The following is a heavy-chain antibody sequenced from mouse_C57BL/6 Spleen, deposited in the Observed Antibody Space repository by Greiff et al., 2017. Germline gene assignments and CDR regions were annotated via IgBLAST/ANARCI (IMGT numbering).Heavy chain of an antibody. CDR1: GYSFTDYN. CDR2: INPNYGTT. Sequence: VQLQQSGPELVKPGASVTISCKASGYSFTDYNMNWVKQSNGKSLEWIGVINPNYGTTSYNQKFKGKATLTVDQSSSTAYMQLNSLTSEDSAVYYSARYNYVGYYAMDYWGQGTSVTVAS. V-gene: IGHV1-39*01. CDR3: ARYNYVGYYAMDY. D-gene: IGHD1-3*01. J-gene: IGHJ4*01.